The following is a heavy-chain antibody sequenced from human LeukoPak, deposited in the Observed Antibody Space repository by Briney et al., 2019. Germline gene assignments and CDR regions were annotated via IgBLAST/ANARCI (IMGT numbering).Heavy chain of an antibody. D-gene: IGHD3-16*01. CDR3: TRERRGSYYAFEY. V-gene: IGHV3-11*01. Sequence: GGSLRLSCAASGFTVSDYHMSWVRQAPGRGPEWISYITSSGRSTNHADSVKGRFTISRDNAKNSVVLQMSSLTVEDTAVYYCTRERRGSYYAFEYLGQGALVTVSS. J-gene: IGHJ4*02. CDR2: ITSSGRST. CDR1: GFTVSDYH.